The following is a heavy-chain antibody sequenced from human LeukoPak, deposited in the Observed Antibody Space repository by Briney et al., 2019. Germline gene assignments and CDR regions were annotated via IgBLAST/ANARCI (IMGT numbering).Heavy chain of an antibody. CDR2: IYYSGST. J-gene: IGHJ4*02. CDR3: ARASPPPYDVSGYYFAH. D-gene: IGHD3-22*01. Sequence: SETLSLTCTVSGGSISSSSYYWGWIRQPPGKGLEWIGSIYYSGSTYYNPSLKSRVTISVDTSKNQFSLKLSSVTAADTAVYYCARASPPPYDVSGYYFAHWGQGTLVTVSS. CDR1: GGSISSSSYY. V-gene: IGHV4-39*01.